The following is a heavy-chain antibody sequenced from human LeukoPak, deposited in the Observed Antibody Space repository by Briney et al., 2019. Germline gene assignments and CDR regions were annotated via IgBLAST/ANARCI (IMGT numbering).Heavy chain of an antibody. Sequence: PSETLSLTCAVYGGSFSGYYWSWIRQPSGKGLEWIGEINHSGSTNYNPSLKSRVTISVDTSKNQFSLKLSSVTAADTAVYYCAREGLLGSGYTYWGDFDYWGQGTLVTVSS. J-gene: IGHJ4*02. V-gene: IGHV4-34*01. D-gene: IGHD2-21*01. CDR2: INHSGST. CDR3: AREGLLGSGYTYWGDFDY. CDR1: GGSFSGYY.